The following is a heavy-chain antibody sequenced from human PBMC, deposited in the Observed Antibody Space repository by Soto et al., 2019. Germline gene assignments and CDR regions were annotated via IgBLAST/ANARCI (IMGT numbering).Heavy chain of an antibody. Sequence: QVQLVQSGAEVKKPGDSVKVSCKASGYTFTSYGISWVRQAPGQGLEWMGWISAYNGNTNYAQKLQGRVTMTTDTSTSTAYMELRSLRSDDTAVYYCAASYHISTSCENKYDYWGQGTLVTVSS. V-gene: IGHV1-18*01. CDR3: AASYHISTSCENKYDY. CDR1: GYTFTSYG. D-gene: IGHD2-2*01. J-gene: IGHJ4*02. CDR2: ISAYNGNT.